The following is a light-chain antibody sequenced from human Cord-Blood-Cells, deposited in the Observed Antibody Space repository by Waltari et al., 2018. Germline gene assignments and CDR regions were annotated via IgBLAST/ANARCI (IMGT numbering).Light chain of an antibody. CDR2: AAS. Sequence: DIQMSQYPSSLPASVGDRVTITCRISQIISSYLNWYQQKPGKAPKLLIYAASSLQSGIPARFSGSGSGTDFTLTISSLQPEDFATYYCQQSYSTPFTFGPGTKVDIK. CDR3: QQSYSTPFT. CDR1: QIISSY. J-gene: IGKJ3*01. V-gene: IGKV1-39*01.